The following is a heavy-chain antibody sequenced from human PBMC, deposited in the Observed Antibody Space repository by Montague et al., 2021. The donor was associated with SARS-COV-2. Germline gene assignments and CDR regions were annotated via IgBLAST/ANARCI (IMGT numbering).Heavy chain of an antibody. CDR3: ARSLLWFGEPPGY. CDR2: ISYDGSNK. D-gene: IGHD3-10*01. CDR1: GFTFSSYA. V-gene: IGHV3-30-3*01. Sequence: SLRLSGAASGFTFSSYAMHWVRQAPGKGLEWVAVISYDGSNKYYADSVKGRFTISRDNSKNTLYLQMNSLRAEDTAVYYCARSLLWFGEPPGYWGQGTLVTVSS. J-gene: IGHJ4*02.